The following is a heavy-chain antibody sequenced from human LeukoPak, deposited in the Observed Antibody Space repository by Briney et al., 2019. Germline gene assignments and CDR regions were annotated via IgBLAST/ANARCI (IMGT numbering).Heavy chain of an antibody. CDR3: ARDLERLAVAGQFYYYGMDV. D-gene: IGHD6-13*01. V-gene: IGHV3-30-3*01. CDR1: GFTFSSYA. J-gene: IGHJ6*02. CDR2: ISYDGSNK. Sequence: GRSLRLSCAASGFTFSSYAMHWVRQAPGKGLEWVAVISYDGSNKYYADSVKGRFTISRDNSKNTLYLQMNSLRAEDTAVYYCARDLERLAVAGQFYYYGMDVWGQGTTVTVSS.